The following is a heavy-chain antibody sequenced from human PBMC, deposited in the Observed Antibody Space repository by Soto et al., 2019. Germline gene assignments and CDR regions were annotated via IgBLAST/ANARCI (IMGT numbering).Heavy chain of an antibody. D-gene: IGHD3-3*01. CDR1: GFSLSTSGVG. J-gene: IGHJ4*02. V-gene: IGHV2-5*02. CDR3: AHRVLRTVFGLVTTTAIYFDF. Sequence: QITLNESGPTVVRPTETLTLTCTFSGFSLSTSGVGVGWIRQSPGKAPEWLALIYWDDDKRYSESLQSSVTIPKDTSKNQVVLTMANLDPADTATYYCAHRVLRTVFGLVTTTAIYFDFWGPGTPVAVSS. CDR2: IYWDDDK.